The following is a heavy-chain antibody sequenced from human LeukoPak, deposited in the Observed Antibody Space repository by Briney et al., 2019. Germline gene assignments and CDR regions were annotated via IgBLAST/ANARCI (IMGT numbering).Heavy chain of an antibody. J-gene: IGHJ5*02. CDR1: GYTLTSYD. CDR3: AREPRGHQTQYYYDTSGHNWFDP. CDR2: MNPNSGNT. Sequence: ASVKVSCKASGYTLTSYDINWVRQATGQGLEWMGWMNPNSGNTGYAQKFQGRVTMTRNTSISTAYMELSSLRSEDTAVYYCAREPRGHQTQYYYDTSGHNWFDPWGQGTLVTVSS. D-gene: IGHD3-22*01. V-gene: IGHV1-8*01.